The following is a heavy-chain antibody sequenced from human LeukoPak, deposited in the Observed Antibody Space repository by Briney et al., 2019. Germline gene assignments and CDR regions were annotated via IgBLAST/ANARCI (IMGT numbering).Heavy chain of an antibody. Sequence: ASVKVSCKASGYTFTIYGISWVRQAPGQGLEWMGWISAYNGNTNYAQKLQGRVTMTTDTSTSTAYMELRSLRSDDTAVYYCTISGYKYYYYYMDVWGKGTTVTISS. D-gene: IGHD5-12*01. CDR3: TISGYKYYYYYMDV. J-gene: IGHJ6*03. CDR2: ISAYNGNT. V-gene: IGHV1-18*01. CDR1: GYTFTIYG.